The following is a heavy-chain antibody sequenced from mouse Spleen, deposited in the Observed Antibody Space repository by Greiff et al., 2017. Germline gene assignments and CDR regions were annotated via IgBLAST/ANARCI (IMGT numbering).Heavy chain of an antibody. V-gene: IGHV1-81*01. D-gene: IGHD2-1*01. CDR1: GYTFTSYG. J-gene: IGHJ1*01. CDR2: IYPRSGNT. CDR3: ARWSYGNYVDWYFDV. Sequence: QVQLQQSGAELARPGASVKLSCKASGYTFTSYGISWVKQRTGQGLEWIGEIYPRSGNTYYNEKFKGKATLTADKSSSTAYMELRSLTSEDSAVYFCARWSYGNYVDWYFDVWGAGTTVTVSS.